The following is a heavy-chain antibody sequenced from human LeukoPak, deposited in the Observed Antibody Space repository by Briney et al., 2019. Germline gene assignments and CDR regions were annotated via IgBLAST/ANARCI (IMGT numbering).Heavy chain of an antibody. J-gene: IGHJ4*02. CDR1: GYTFTSYG. Sequence: ASVKVSCKASGYTFTSYGISWVRQAPGQGLEWVGWIKPDSGGTTYPQKFQGRVTMTRDTSISTTYMELSRLTSDDTAVYYCARDSQQQLVLYYFDYWGQGTLVTVSS. V-gene: IGHV1-2*02. CDR3: ARDSQQQLVLYYFDY. D-gene: IGHD6-13*01. CDR2: IKPDSGGT.